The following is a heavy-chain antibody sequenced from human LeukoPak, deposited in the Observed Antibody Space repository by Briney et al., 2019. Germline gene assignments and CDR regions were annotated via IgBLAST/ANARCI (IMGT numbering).Heavy chain of an antibody. CDR3: ATLGQLRPPYYYYYGMDV. J-gene: IGHJ6*02. Sequence: GGSLRLSCAASGFTFSSYAMSWVRQAPGKGLEWVSAISGSGGSTYYADSVKGRFTLSRDNSKNTLYLQMNSLRAEDTAVYYCATLGQLRPPYYYYYGMDVWGQGTTVTVSS. CDR1: GFTFSSYA. V-gene: IGHV3-23*01. D-gene: IGHD6-13*01. CDR2: ISGSGGST.